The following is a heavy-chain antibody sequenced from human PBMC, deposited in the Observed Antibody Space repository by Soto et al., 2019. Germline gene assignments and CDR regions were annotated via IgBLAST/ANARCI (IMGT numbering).Heavy chain of an antibody. CDR3: AKDRYSGSYYRWFDP. V-gene: IGHV3-23*01. CDR1: GFTFSSYA. J-gene: IGHJ5*02. D-gene: IGHD1-26*01. CDR2: ISGSGGST. Sequence: GGSLRLSCAASGFTFSSYAMSWVRQAPGKGLEWVSAISGSGGSTYYADSVKGRFTISRGNSKNTLYLQMNSLRAEDTAVYYCAKDRYSGSYYRWFDPWGQGTLVTVSS.